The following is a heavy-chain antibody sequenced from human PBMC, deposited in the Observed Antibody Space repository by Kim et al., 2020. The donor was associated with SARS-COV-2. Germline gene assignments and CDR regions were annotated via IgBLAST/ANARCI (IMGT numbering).Heavy chain of an antibody. Sequence: GGSLRLSCAASGFTFSSYGMHWVRQAPGKGLEWVAVIWYDGSNKYYADSVKGRFTISRDNSKNTLYLQMNSLRAEDTAVYYCAREWQWLAGENWFDPWGQGTLVTVSS. CDR3: AREWQWLAGENWFDP. CDR2: IWYDGSNK. V-gene: IGHV3-33*01. CDR1: GFTFSSYG. J-gene: IGHJ5*02. D-gene: IGHD6-19*01.